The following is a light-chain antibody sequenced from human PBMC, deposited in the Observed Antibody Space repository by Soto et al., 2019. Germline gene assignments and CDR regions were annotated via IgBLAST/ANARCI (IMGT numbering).Light chain of an antibody. CDR1: NSDIGTYNY. CDR3: SSYTTSSTRV. Sequence: QSALTQPASASGSPGQSITISCTGTNSDIGTYNYVSWYQQHPGKAPKLMIYDVNNRPSGVSNRFSGSKSGNTASLTISGLQDEDEAYYYCSSYTTSSTRVFGGGTKLTVL. CDR2: DVN. J-gene: IGLJ2*01. V-gene: IGLV2-14*01.